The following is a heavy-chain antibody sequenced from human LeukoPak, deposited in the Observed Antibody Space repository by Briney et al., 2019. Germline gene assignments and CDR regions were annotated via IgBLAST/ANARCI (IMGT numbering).Heavy chain of an antibody. V-gene: IGHV3-48*03. CDR3: ARGPTLFVTHWPHYFDY. Sequence: GGSLRLSCVASGFTFSNYEMNWVRQAPGKGLEWLSYISSSGDTIYYADSVKGRFTISRDHAKNSLYLQMNSLRAEDTATYYCARGPTLFVTHWPHYFDYWGQGTLVTVSS. CDR1: GFTFSNYE. J-gene: IGHJ4*02. D-gene: IGHD1-1*01. CDR2: ISSSGDTI.